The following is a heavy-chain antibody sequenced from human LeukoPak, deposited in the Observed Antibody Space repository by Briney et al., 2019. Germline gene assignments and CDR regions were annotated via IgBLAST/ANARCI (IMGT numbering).Heavy chain of an antibody. V-gene: IGHV3-23*01. CDR2: ISGSGGST. J-gene: IGHJ4*02. D-gene: IGHD6-13*01. Sequence: GGSLRLSCAASGFIFSNYVMNWVRQSPGKGLEWVSSISGSGGSTYYADSVKGRFIISRDNSKNTLYLQMNGLRAGDTAIYYCAKGGQQLERTVDSWGQGSLVTVSS. CDR3: AKGGQQLERTVDS. CDR1: GFIFSNYV.